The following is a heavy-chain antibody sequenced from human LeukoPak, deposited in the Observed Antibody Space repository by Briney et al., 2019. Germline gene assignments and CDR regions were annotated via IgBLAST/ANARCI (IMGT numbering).Heavy chain of an antibody. CDR2: VGTGFDT. J-gene: IGHJ4*02. CDR1: GFTFSSHA. Sequence: SGGSLRLSCAASGFTFSSHAMSWVRQGPGKRLEWVSTVGTGFDTYYADSLKGRLTISRDNTKNTVYLQMNGLRAEDTAIYYCAKNIPRRAIDYWGQGTLVAVSS. V-gene: IGHV3-23*01. CDR3: AKNIPRRAIDY.